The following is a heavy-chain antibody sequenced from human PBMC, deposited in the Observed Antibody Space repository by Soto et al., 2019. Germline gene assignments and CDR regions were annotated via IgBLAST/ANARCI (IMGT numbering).Heavy chain of an antibody. J-gene: IGHJ4*02. CDR1: NVSISTYY. V-gene: IGHV4-4*07. CDR3: ARENILLAASGKRDFAY. CDR2: MSTSGGG. Sequence: QVQLQESGPGLVQPSETLSLTCTVSNVSISTYYWTWIRQPAGKGLEWIGRMSTSGGGNYNPSLKGRVTMSVDTSKNQVSLKLTSVTAADTAVYYCARENILLAASGKRDFAYWGQGTLVTVSS. D-gene: IGHD6-13*01.